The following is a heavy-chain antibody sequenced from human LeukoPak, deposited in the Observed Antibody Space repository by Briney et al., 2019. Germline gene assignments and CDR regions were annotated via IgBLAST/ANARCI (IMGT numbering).Heavy chain of an antibody. Sequence: PSETLSLTCAVYGGSFSGYYWSWIRQPPGKGLEWIGEINHSGSTNYNPSLKSRVTISVDTSKNQFSLKLSSVTAADMAVYYCARVRPRSGEVDYWGQGTLVTVSS. CDR3: ARVRPRSGEVDY. CDR1: GGSFSGYY. J-gene: IGHJ4*02. CDR2: INHSGST. V-gene: IGHV4-34*01. D-gene: IGHD3-10*01.